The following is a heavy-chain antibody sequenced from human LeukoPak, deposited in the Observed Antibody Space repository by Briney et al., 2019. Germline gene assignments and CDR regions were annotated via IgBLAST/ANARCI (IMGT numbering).Heavy chain of an antibody. V-gene: IGHV3-23*01. CDR2: ISGSGGST. CDR1: GFTFSSYA. CDR3: AKDLAAHLYSSSGDY. J-gene: IGHJ4*02. Sequence: GGSLRLSCAASGFTFSSYAMSWVRQAPGKGLEWASAISGSGGSTYYADSVKGRFTISRDNSKNTLYLQMNSLRAEDTAVYYCAKDLAAHLYSSSGDYWGQGTLVTVSS. D-gene: IGHD6-6*01.